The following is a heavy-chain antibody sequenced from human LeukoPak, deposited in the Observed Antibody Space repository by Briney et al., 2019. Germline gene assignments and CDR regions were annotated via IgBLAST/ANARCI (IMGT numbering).Heavy chain of an antibody. Sequence: PGGSLRLSCAASGFTVSSNYMSWVRQAPGKGLEWVSVIYSGGSTYYADSVKGRFTISRDNAKNSLYLQMNSLRADDTAVYYCARDALDCSSIRCHIDYWGQGTLVTVSS. CDR3: ARDALDCSSIRCHIDY. CDR2: IYSGGST. D-gene: IGHD2-2*01. CDR1: GFTVSSNY. J-gene: IGHJ4*02. V-gene: IGHV3-66*01.